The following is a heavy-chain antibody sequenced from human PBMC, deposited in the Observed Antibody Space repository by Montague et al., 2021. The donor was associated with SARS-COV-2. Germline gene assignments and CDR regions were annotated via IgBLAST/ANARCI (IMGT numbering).Heavy chain of an antibody. Sequence: SETLFLTCTASGGSISNYHWNWIRQPPGKGLEWIAYIYYSGSTNYNPSLQSRVTISVDTSRNQFSLRLTSVTAADTAVYYCARQLRVRRTWQVGDYNHYGMDVWGQGTTVSVSS. D-gene: IGHD3-10*01. J-gene: IGHJ6*02. CDR2: IYYSGST. CDR1: GGSISNYH. V-gene: IGHV4-59*08. CDR3: ARQLRVRRTWQVGDYNHYGMDV.